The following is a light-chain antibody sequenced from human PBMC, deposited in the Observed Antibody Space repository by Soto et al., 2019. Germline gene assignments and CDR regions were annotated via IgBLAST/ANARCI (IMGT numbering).Light chain of an antibody. CDR2: KAS. V-gene: IGKV1-5*03. CDR1: QSISTW. CDR3: QQYNTYWT. Sequence: EIQMTQSPSTLSASVGDRVTITCRASQSISTWLAWYQQKAGKAPKLLIYKASILESGVPSRFSGSGSGTEFTLTISSLQPDDFATYYCQQYNTYWTFGQGTKVEIK. J-gene: IGKJ1*01.